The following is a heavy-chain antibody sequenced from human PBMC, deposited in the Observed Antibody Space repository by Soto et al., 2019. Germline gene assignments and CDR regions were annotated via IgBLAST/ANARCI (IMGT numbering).Heavy chain of an antibody. CDR3: ARGQVTTVTNFDY. D-gene: IGHD4-17*01. CDR2: IYSGGSA. Sequence: MSWVRQAPGKGLEWVSVIYSGGSAYYADSVKGRFTISRDNSKNTLYLQMNSLRAEDTAVYYCARGQVTTVTNFDYWGQGTLVTVSS. V-gene: IGHV3-53*01. J-gene: IGHJ4*02.